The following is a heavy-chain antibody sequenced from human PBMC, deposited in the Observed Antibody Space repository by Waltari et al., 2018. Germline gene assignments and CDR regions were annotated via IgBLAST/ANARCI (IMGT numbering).Heavy chain of an antibody. CDR1: GDIFTDYH. CDR2: ISAGGDRT. D-gene: IGHD3-22*01. Sequence: QEQLVQSGAEVKKPGASVSISCKALGDIFTDYHVHWVRQAPGQGLEWMGIISAGGDRTIYAQNFQGRVIMTRDTSTSTVHMELSSLRSEDTAVYYCARERTYYYDSSGHRGPFDYWGQGTLVTVSS. V-gene: IGHV1-46*01. J-gene: IGHJ4*02. CDR3: ARERTYYYDSSGHRGPFDY.